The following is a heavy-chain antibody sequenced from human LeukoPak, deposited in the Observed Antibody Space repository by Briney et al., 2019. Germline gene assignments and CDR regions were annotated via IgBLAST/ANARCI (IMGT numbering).Heavy chain of an antibody. D-gene: IGHD2-15*01. CDR3: ARGLCSGGRCYDAFDI. CDR1: GYSFTTYW. CDR2: IYSGDSDT. J-gene: IGHJ3*02. V-gene: IGHV5-51*01. Sequence: GESLKISCEASGYSFTTYWITWVRQMPGKGLEWMAIIYSGDSDTRYSPSFQGQVTISADKSITTAYLQWSGLKASDTAMYYCARGLCSGGRCYDAFDIWGQGTMVTVSS.